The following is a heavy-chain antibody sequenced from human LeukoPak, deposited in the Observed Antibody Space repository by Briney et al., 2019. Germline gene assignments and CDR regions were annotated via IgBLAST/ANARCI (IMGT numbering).Heavy chain of an antibody. CDR3: AAELVGAEAQDDY. J-gene: IGHJ4*02. Sequence: VASVKVSCKASGYTFTSYAMQWVRQARGQRLEWIGWIVVGSGNTNYAQKFQERVTITRDMSTSTAYMELSSLRSEDTAVYYCAAELVGAEAQDDYWGQGTLVTVSS. D-gene: IGHD1-26*01. V-gene: IGHV1-58*02. CDR1: GYTFTSYA. CDR2: IVVGSGNT.